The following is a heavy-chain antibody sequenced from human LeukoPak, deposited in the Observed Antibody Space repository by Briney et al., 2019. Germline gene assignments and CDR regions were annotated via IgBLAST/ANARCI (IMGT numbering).Heavy chain of an antibody. Sequence: SETLSLTCTVSGGSISTYYWSWIRQPAGKGLEWIGRIYTSGSANYNPSLKSRVTISLDTSKNQFSLKLSSVTAADTAVYYCARGQGTVTTHWGQGTLVTVSS. CDR2: IYTSGSA. D-gene: IGHD4-17*01. CDR3: ARGQGTVTTH. J-gene: IGHJ4*02. V-gene: IGHV4-4*07. CDR1: GGSISTYY.